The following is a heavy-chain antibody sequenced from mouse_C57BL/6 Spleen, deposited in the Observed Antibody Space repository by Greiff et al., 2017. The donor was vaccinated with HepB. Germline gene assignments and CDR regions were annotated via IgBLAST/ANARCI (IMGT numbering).Heavy chain of an antibody. V-gene: IGHV1-42*01. CDR3: ARGDGYDEFAY. J-gene: IGHJ3*01. CDR2: INPSTGGT. D-gene: IGHD2-2*01. Sequence: EVQGVESGPELVKPGASVKISCKASGYSFTGYYMNWVKQSPEKSLEWIGEINPSTGGTTYNQKFKAKATLTVDKSSSTAYMQLKSLTSEDSAVYYCARGDGYDEFAYWGQGTLVTVSA. CDR1: GYSFTGYY.